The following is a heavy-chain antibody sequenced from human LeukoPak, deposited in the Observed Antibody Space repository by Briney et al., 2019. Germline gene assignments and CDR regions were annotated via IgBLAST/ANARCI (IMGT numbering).Heavy chain of an antibody. V-gene: IGHV3-66*01. D-gene: IGHD1-1*01. J-gene: IGHJ4*02. CDR1: GFTVSSNY. CDR3: ARDLRAFHGNEDY. Sequence: SGGSLRLSCAASGFTVSSNYMSWVRQAPGKGLEWVSVIYSGGSTYYADSVKGRFTISRDNSKNTLYLQMNSLRAEDTAVYYCARDLRAFHGNEDYWGQGTLVTVSS. CDR2: IYSGGST.